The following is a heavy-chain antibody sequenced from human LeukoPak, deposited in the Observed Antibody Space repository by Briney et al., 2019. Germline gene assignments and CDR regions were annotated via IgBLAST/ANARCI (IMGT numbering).Heavy chain of an antibody. CDR1: GGSISSYY. V-gene: IGHV4-59*01. Sequence: PSETLSLTCTVSGGSISSYYWSWIRQPPGKGLEWIGYIYYSGSTNYNPSLKSRVTISVDTSKNQFSLKLSSVTAADTAVYYCAREGDSSGYQRAFDYWGQGTLVTVSS. CDR3: AREGDSSGYQRAFDY. CDR2: IYYSGST. D-gene: IGHD3-22*01. J-gene: IGHJ4*02.